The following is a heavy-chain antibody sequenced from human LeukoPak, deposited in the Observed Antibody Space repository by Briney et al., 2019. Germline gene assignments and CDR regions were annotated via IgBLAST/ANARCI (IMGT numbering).Heavy chain of an antibody. CDR1: GGSFSGYY. D-gene: IGHD5-18*01. Sequence: PSETLSLTCAVYGGSFSGYYWSRIRQPPGKGLEWIGEINHSGSTNYNPSLKSRVTISVDTSKNQFSLKLSSVTAADTAVYYCARGVKRGYSYGSYRWFDPWGQGTLVTVSS. V-gene: IGHV4-34*01. CDR3: ARGVKRGYSYGSYRWFDP. CDR2: INHSGST. J-gene: IGHJ5*02.